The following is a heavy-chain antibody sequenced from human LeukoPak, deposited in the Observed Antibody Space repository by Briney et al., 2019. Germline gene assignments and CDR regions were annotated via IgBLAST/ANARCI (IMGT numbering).Heavy chain of an antibody. V-gene: IGHV4-30-4*01. CDR2: IDYGVSS. Sequence: PSETLSLTCAVSGGSISSGDYYWGWIRHPPRKGLEWIVFIDYGVSSYDNPSLKSRVTISVDTSKNQFSLKLSSVTAADTAVYYCARDDRGYCSSTSCYAFDYWGQGTLVTVSS. CDR3: ARDDRGYCSSTSCYAFDY. J-gene: IGHJ4*02. D-gene: IGHD2-2*01. CDR1: GGSISSGDYY.